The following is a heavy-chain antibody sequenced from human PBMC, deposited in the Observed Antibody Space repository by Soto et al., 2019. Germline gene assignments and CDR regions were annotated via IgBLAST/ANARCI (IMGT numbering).Heavy chain of an antibody. J-gene: IGHJ5*02. CDR1: GFTFSSYS. V-gene: IGHV3-48*02. CDR3: ARDRRRWELRNWFDP. Sequence: PGGSLRLSCAASGFTFSSYSMNWVRQAPGKGLEWVSYISSSSSTIYYADSVKGRFTISRDNAKNSLYLQMNSLRDEDTAVYYCARDRRRWELRNWFDPWGQGTLVTVSS. D-gene: IGHD1-26*01. CDR2: ISSSSSTI.